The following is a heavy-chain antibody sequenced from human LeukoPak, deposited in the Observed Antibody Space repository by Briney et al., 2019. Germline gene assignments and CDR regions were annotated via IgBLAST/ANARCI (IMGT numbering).Heavy chain of an antibody. D-gene: IGHD5-12*01. CDR2: IICSGGST. J-gene: IGHJ5*02. CDR3: AKDGVATILNWFDP. V-gene: IGHV3-23*01. Sequence: GXSLRLSCAASGFPFSSYAMSWVRRAPGKGVGGVSAIICSGGSTYYADSVKGRFTISRDNSKNTLYLQMNSLRAEDTAVYYCAKDGVATILNWFDPWGQGTLVTVSS. CDR1: GFPFSSYA.